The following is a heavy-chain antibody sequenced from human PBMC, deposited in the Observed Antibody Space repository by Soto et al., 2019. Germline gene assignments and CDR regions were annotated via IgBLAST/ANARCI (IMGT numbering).Heavy chain of an antibody. J-gene: IGHJ4*02. Sequence: QVQLVKSGAEVKEPGASVKVSCKVSGYSFSEMSMHWVRQTPEKGLEWMGSFDGEDGQTMYAQKFQGRVTMTEDTSADTAYMELSSLRADDTAVYYCGSPGATGELDYWGQGSRVTVSS. D-gene: IGHD2-21*01. V-gene: IGHV1-24*01. CDR1: GYSFSEMS. CDR3: GSPGATGELDY. CDR2: FDGEDGQT.